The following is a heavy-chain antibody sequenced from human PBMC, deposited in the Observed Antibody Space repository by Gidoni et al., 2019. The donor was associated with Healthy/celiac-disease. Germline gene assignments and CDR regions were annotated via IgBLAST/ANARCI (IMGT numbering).Heavy chain of an antibody. CDR3: AKAGLPMIARWRYFDY. D-gene: IGHD3-22*01. Sequence: EVPLLASGGGLVQPGGSLRLSCAASGFPFRRYAMSWVRQAPGKGLEWVSAISGSGGSTYYADSVKGRFTISRDNSKNTLYLQMNSLRAEDTAVYYCAKAGLPMIARWRYFDYWGQGTLVTVSS. CDR1: GFPFRRYA. J-gene: IGHJ4*02. CDR2: ISGSGGST. V-gene: IGHV3-23*01.